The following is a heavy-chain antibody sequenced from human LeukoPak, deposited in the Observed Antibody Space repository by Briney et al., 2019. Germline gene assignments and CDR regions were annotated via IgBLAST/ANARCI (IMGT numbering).Heavy chain of an antibody. CDR3: ARERPVLRFLEWPPLDV. Sequence: PGRSLRLSCAASGFTFSSYAMHWVRQAPGKGLEWVAVISYDGSNKYYADSVKGRFTISRDNSKNTLYLQMNSLRAEDTAVYYCARERPVLRFLEWPPLDVWGQGTPVTVSS. J-gene: IGHJ6*02. CDR2: ISYDGSNK. V-gene: IGHV3-30-3*01. D-gene: IGHD3-3*01. CDR1: GFTFSSYA.